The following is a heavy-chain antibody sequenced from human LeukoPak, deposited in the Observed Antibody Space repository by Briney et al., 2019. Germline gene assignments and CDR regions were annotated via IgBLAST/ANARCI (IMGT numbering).Heavy chain of an antibody. Sequence: GGSLRLSCTASGFTFGDYAMSWVRQAPGKGLEWVGFIRSKAYGGTTEYAASVKGRFTISGDDSKSIAYLQMNSLKTEDTAVYYCTREYDFWSGYFPDFDYWGQGTLVTVSS. CDR3: TREYDFWSGYFPDFDY. CDR2: IRSKAYGGTT. J-gene: IGHJ4*02. D-gene: IGHD3-3*01. CDR1: GFTFGDYA. V-gene: IGHV3-49*04.